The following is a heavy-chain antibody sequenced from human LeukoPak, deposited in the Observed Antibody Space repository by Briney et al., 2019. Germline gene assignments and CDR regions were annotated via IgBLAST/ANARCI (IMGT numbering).Heavy chain of an antibody. CDR3: ARDGGRVGATVIDY. V-gene: IGHV1-18*01. D-gene: IGHD1-26*01. CDR1: GYTFTSYG. CDR2: ISAYNGNT. J-gene: IGHJ4*02. Sequence: ASVKVSCKASGYTFTSYGISWVRQAPGQGLEWMGWISAYNGNTNYAQKLQGRVAMTTDTSTSTAYMELRSLRSDDTAVYYCARDGGRVGATVIDYWGQGTLVTVSS.